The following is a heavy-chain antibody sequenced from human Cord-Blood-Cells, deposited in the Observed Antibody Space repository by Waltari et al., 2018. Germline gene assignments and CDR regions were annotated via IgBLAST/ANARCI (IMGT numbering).Heavy chain of an antibody. J-gene: IGHJ3*02. D-gene: IGHD6-13*01. CDR2: IYYSGST. V-gene: IGHV4-59*11. Sequence: QVQLQESGPGLVKPSETLSLTCTVSGGSISSHYWSWIRQSPGKGLEWIGYIYYSGSTNYNPSLKSRVTISVDTSKNQFSLKLSSVTAADTAVYYCARVSAATEPDAFDIWGQGTMVTVSS. CDR3: ARVSAATEPDAFDI. CDR1: GGSISSHY.